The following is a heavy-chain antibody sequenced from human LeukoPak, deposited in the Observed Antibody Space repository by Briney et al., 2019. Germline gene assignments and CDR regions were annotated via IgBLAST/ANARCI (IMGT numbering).Heavy chain of an antibody. CDR2: ISNSGSYT. Sequence: GGSLRLSCAASGFSFSDNYMSWIRQAPGKGLEWVSYISNSGSYTNYPDSVKGRFTISRDNAKNSLYLQMNSLRAEDTAVYYCAKFWDFGDFDYWGQGTLVTVSS. J-gene: IGHJ4*02. CDR1: GFSFSDNY. V-gene: IGHV3-11*03. D-gene: IGHD4-17*01. CDR3: AKFWDFGDFDY.